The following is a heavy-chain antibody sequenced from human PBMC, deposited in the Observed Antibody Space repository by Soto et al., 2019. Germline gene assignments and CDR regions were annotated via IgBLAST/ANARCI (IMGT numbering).Heavy chain of an antibody. D-gene: IGHD3-3*01. J-gene: IGHJ4*02. CDR3: ARVGRTYYDFWGPFEDFDY. Sequence: SQTLSLTCAISGDSVSSNSAAWNWIRQSPSRGLEWLGRTYYRSKWYNDYAVSVKSRITINPDTSKNQFSLQLNSVTPEDTAVYYCARVGRTYYDFWGPFEDFDYWGRGTLVTSPQ. CDR1: GDSVSSNSAA. CDR2: TYYRSKWYN. V-gene: IGHV6-1*01.